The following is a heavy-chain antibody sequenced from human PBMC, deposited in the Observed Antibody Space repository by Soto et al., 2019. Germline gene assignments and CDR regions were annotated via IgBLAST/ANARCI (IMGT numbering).Heavy chain of an antibody. CDR1: GFTFSNAW. J-gene: IGHJ4*02. D-gene: IGHD3-22*01. V-gene: IGHV3-15*07. CDR2: IKSKTDGGTT. Sequence: EVQLVESGGGLVKPGGSLRLSCAASGFTFSNAWMNWVRQAPGKGLEWVGRIKSKTDGGTTDYAAPVKGRFTISRDDSKNTLYLQMNSMKTEDTAVYYCTADPHTYYYDEFDYWGQGTLVTVSS. CDR3: TADPHTYYYDEFDY.